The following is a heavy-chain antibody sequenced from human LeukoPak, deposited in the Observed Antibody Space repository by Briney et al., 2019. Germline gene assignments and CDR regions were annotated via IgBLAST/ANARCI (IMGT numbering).Heavy chain of an antibody. CDR1: GGSISSSGYS. CDR2: IYYSGST. V-gene: IGHV4-39*07. D-gene: IGHD2-2*01. J-gene: IGHJ4*02. Sequence: PSETLSLTCTVSGGSISSSGYSWGWIRQPPGKGLEWIGTIYYSGSTYYNPSLKSRVTLSVDTSENQFSLNLSSVTAADTAVYYCARGAFVPQGYFDYWGQGTLVTVSS. CDR3: ARGAFVPQGYFDY.